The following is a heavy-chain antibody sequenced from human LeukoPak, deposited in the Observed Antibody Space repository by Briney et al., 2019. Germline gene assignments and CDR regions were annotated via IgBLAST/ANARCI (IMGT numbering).Heavy chain of an antibody. V-gene: IGHV1-24*01. CDR2: FDPEDGET. Sequence: ASVKVSCKVSGYTLTELYMHWVRQAPGKGLEWMGGFDPEDGETIYAQKFQGRVTMTEDTSTDTAYMELSSLRSEDTAVYYCARRGDVVVVPAARYYYMDVWGKGTTVTVSS. J-gene: IGHJ6*03. CDR3: ARRGDVVVVPAARYYYMDV. D-gene: IGHD2-2*01. CDR1: GYTLTELY.